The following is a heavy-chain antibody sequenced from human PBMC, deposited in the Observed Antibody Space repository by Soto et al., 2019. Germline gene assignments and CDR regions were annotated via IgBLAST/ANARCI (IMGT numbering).Heavy chain of an antibody. Sequence: GGSLRLSCAASGFTVSSNYMSWVRQAPGKGLEWVSVIYSGGSTYYADSVKGRFTISRDNSKNTLYLQMNSLRAEDTAVYYCARGRRYCTNGVCYYYYYYGMDVWGQGTTVTVSS. CDR2: IYSGGST. V-gene: IGHV3-66*01. J-gene: IGHJ6*02. CDR3: ARGRRYCTNGVCYYYYYYGMDV. CDR1: GFTVSSNY. D-gene: IGHD2-8*01.